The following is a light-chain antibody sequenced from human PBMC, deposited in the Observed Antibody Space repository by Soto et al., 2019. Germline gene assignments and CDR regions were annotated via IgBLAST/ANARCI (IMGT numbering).Light chain of an antibody. CDR1: SSDVGDYDY. Sequence: QPVLTQPRSLSGSPGQSVTISCTGTSSDVGDYDYVSWFQQHPGKAPKFMIYDVSKRPSGVPDRFSGSKSGNTASLTISGLQAEDEADYYCCSYAGSYTWVFGGGTKLTVL. CDR2: DVS. J-gene: IGLJ3*02. V-gene: IGLV2-11*01. CDR3: CSYAGSYTWV.